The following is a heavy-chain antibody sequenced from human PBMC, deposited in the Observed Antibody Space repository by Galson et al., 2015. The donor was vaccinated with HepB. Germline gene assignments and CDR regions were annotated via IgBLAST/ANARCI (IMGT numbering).Heavy chain of an antibody. V-gene: IGHV3-30-3*01. D-gene: IGHD2-15*01. J-gene: IGHJ4*02. CDR3: ARVTFEGYCSGGSCYPDH. Sequence: SLRLSCAASGFSLSSYAMHWVRQAPGKGLEWVAVISFDGSNEFYADSVKGRITISKDNSKNTMYLQMNSVRPEDTAVYYCARVTFEGYCSGGSCYPDHWGQGTLVTVSS. CDR2: ISFDGSNE. CDR1: GFSLSSYA.